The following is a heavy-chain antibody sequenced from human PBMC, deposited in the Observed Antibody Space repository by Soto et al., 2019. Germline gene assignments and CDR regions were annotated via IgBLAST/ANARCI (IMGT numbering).Heavy chain of an antibody. J-gene: IGHJ5*02. CDR1: GYSFTGYW. CDR2: VYPSDSRT. CDR3: ARGNVANWFGP. V-gene: IGHV5-51*01. Sequence: GESLKISCEGSGYSFTGYWIVWVRQMPGKGLEWMGIVYPSDSRTKYSPSFEGRVTFSADTSTNTAYLQWTSLKASDTAMYYCARGNVANWFGPWGQGTLVTVSS.